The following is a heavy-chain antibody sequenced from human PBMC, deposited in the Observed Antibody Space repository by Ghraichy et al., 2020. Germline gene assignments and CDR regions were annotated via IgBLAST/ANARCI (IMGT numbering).Heavy chain of an antibody. CDR1: GFTFSSYS. J-gene: IGHJ3*02. V-gene: IGHV3-21*01. CDR2: ISSSSSYI. Sequence: GGSLRLSCAASGFTFSSYSMNWVRQAPGKGLEWVSSISSSSSYIYYADSVKGRFTISRDNAKNSLYLQMNSLRAEDTAVYYCARDQYRFGVVIDDAFDIWGQGTMVTVSS. CDR3: ARDQYRFGVVIDDAFDI. D-gene: IGHD3-3*01.